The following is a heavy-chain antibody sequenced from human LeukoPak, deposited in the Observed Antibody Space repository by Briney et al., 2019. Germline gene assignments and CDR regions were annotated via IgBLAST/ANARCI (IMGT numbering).Heavy chain of an antibody. V-gene: IGHV3-20*04. CDR1: GFTFDDYG. Sequence: PGGSLRLSCAASGFTFDDYGMNWVRQAPGKGLEWVSGINWTGGSTGCADSVKGRFTVSRDNAKNSLYLQMNSLSAEDTALYYCARDFSSSGYYQGYFQYCGQGTLVIVSS. J-gene: IGHJ1*01. D-gene: IGHD3-22*01. CDR2: INWTGGST. CDR3: ARDFSSSGYYQGYFQY.